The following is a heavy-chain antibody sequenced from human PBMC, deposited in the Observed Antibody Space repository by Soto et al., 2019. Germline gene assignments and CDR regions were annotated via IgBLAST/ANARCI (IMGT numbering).Heavy chain of an antibody. CDR1: GNSLSSNSAA. J-gene: IGHJ6*02. V-gene: IGHV6-1*01. D-gene: IGHD2-21*01. CDR2: TYYRSKWYN. Sequence: SQTLSLTCVISGNSLSSNSAAWIWIRQSPSRGLEWLGRTYYRSKWYNDYAVSVKSRITINPDTSKNQFSLHLDPVIPEDTAVYYCAGVASFRGMDVWGQGTPVTVSS. CDR3: AGVASFRGMDV.